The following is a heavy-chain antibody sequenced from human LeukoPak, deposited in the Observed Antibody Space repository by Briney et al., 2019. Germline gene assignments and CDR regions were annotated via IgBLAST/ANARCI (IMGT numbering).Heavy chain of an antibody. CDR2: ISYDGSNK. V-gene: IGHV3-30-3*01. D-gene: IGHD4-17*01. CDR1: GFTFSSYA. J-gene: IGHJ4*02. Sequence: GGSLRLSCAASGFTFSSYAMHWVRQAPGKGLEWVAVISYDGSNKYYADSVKGRFTISRDNSKNTLYLQMNSLRAEDTAVYYCAREEMAMTTVMLFDYWGQGTLVTVSS. CDR3: AREEMAMTTVMLFDY.